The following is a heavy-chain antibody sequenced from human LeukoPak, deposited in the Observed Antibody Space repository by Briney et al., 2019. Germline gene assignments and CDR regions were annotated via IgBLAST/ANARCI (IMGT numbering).Heavy chain of an antibody. CDR2: INHSGST. CDR1: GGSFSGYY. V-gene: IGHV4-34*01. J-gene: IGHJ6*03. D-gene: IGHD2-15*01. CDR3: ARFPGSAEYRHYYYMDV. Sequence: PSETLSLTCAVYGGSFSGYYWSWIRQPPGKGLEWIGEINHSGSTNYNPSLKSRVTVSVGTSKNQFSLKLSSVTAADTAVYYCARFPGSAEYRHYYYMDVWGKGTTVTVSS.